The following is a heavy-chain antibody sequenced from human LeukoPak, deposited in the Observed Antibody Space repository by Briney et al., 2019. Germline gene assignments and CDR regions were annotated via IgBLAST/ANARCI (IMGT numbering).Heavy chain of an antibody. CDR2: IYTSGST. Sequence: SETLSLTCTVSGGSISSSSYYWGWIRQPPGKGLEWIGSIYTSGSTNYNPSLKSRVTMSVDTSKNQFSLKLSSVTAADTAVYYCARESRVVPAAIPEDYFDYWGQGTLVTVSS. V-gene: IGHV4-39*07. CDR1: GGSISSSSYY. CDR3: ARESRVVPAAIPEDYFDY. D-gene: IGHD2-2*01. J-gene: IGHJ4*02.